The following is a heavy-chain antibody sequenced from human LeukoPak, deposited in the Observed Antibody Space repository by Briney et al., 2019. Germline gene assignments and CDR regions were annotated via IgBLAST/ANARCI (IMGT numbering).Heavy chain of an antibody. Sequence: GGSLRLSCAASGFTFSSYGMHWVRQAPGKGLEWVAVISYDGSNENYADSVKGRFTISRDNSKNTLYLQMNSLRAEDTAVYYCARGSGYSSLFDYWGQGTLVTVSS. J-gene: IGHJ4*02. V-gene: IGHV3-30*03. CDR1: GFTFSSYG. CDR2: ISYDGSNE. D-gene: IGHD5-18*01. CDR3: ARGSGYSSLFDY.